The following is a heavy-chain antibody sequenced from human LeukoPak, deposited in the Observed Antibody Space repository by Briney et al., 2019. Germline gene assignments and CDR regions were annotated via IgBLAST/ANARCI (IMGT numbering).Heavy chain of an antibody. J-gene: IGHJ2*01. V-gene: IGHV4-59*12. Sequence: SETLSLTCTVSGDSMSSFYWNWIRQPPGKGLEWIGYIYYTGSTNYNPSLKSRVTISVDTSKNQFSLKLSSVTAADTAVYYCARWLQFPHWYFDLWGRGTLVTVSS. CDR1: GDSMSSFY. CDR2: IYYTGST. D-gene: IGHD5-24*01. CDR3: ARWLQFPHWYFDL.